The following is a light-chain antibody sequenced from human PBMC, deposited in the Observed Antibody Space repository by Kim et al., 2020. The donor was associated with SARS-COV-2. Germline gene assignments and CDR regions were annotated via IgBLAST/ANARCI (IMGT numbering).Light chain of an antibody. CDR1: STNIGADYD. Sequence: TTTCSGGSTNIGADYDVAWYQQLPGTAPKLLIYGNNNRPSGVPDRFSGSKSGTSASLAITGLQAEDEADYYCQSYDSSLSGYVFGTGTKVTVL. J-gene: IGLJ1*01. V-gene: IGLV1-40*01. CDR3: QSYDSSLSGYV. CDR2: GNN.